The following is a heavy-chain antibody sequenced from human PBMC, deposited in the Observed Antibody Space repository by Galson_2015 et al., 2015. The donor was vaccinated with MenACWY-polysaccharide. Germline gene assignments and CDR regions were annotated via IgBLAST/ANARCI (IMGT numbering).Heavy chain of an antibody. CDR2: IYSGGST. CDR1: GFTVSSNY. D-gene: IGHD6-19*01. J-gene: IGHJ4*01. Sequence: SLRLSCAASGFTVSSNYMSWVRQAPGKGLEWVSVIYSGGSTYYADSVKGRFTISRGNSKNTLYLQMNSLRAEDTAVYYCARVDWSSGWYEGAHFDYWGHGTLVTVSS. V-gene: IGHV3-53*01. CDR3: ARVDWSSGWYEGAHFDY.